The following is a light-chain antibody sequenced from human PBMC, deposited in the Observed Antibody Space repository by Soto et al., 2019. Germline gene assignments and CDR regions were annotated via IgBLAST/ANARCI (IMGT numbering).Light chain of an antibody. J-gene: IGKJ3*01. CDR1: QSVSSN. CDR2: GAS. CDR3: QQYNNWPET. V-gene: IGKV3-15*01. Sequence: EIMMTLSLATLSVSPGERATLSCRPSQSVSSNLAWYQQKPGQAPRLLIYGASTRATGIPARFSGSGSGTEFTLTISSLQSEDFAVYYCQQYNNWPETFGPGTKVDI.